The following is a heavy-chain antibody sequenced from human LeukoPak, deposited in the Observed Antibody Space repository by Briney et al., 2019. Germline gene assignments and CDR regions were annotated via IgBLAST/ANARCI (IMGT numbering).Heavy chain of an antibody. CDR2: VWHDGSDN. Sequence: PGGSLRLSCEVSGFTFTRYGMHWVRQAPGEGLEWVAVVWHDGSDNAYADSVKGRFTISRDDTKNMLYLQMNSLRAEDTALYYCAKDRTYCSSTSCTRLGMDVWGQGTTVIVSS. D-gene: IGHD2-2*01. J-gene: IGHJ6*02. CDR1: GFTFTRYG. V-gene: IGHV3-33*03. CDR3: AKDRTYCSSTSCTRLGMDV.